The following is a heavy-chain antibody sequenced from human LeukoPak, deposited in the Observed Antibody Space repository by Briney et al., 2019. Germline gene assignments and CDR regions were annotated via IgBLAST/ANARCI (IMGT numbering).Heavy chain of an antibody. CDR1: GYTFTCYY. V-gene: IGHV1-46*01. J-gene: IGHJ3*02. CDR3: AREIPLRYFDWLSTGDAFDI. D-gene: IGHD3-9*01. CDR2: INPSGGST. Sequence: ASVKVSCKASGYTFTCYYMHWVRQAPGQGLEWMGIINPSGGSTSYAQKFQGRVTMTRDMSTSTVYMELSSLRSEDTAVYYCAREIPLRYFDWLSTGDAFDIWGQGTMVTVSS.